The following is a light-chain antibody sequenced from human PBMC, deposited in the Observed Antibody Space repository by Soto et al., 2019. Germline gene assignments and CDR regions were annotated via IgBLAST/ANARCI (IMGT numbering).Light chain of an antibody. CDR2: AAS. J-gene: IGKJ3*01. Sequence: AIRMTQSPSSFSASTGARVTITCRASQGISTYLACYQQKRGQAPKLLIYAASTMQSGVPSRFSGSGSGTDFTHTSSCLQSEDFATYYCQQYYSYPLTFGPGTKVDIK. CDR3: QQYYSYPLT. CDR1: QGISTY. V-gene: IGKV1-8*01.